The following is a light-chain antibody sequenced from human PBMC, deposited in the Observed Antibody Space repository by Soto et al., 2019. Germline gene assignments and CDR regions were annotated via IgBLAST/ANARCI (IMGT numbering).Light chain of an antibody. CDR3: KQRRAWPRV. Sequence: EIVLTQSPATLSLSPGERATLSCRASQSVGTYLVWYQHKPGQAPRLLIYDASKRAIGIPARFSGSGSGTDFTLTISSLEPGDSAVYYCKQRRAWPRVFGGGTRME. V-gene: IGKV3-11*01. J-gene: IGKJ4*01. CDR2: DAS. CDR1: QSVGTY.